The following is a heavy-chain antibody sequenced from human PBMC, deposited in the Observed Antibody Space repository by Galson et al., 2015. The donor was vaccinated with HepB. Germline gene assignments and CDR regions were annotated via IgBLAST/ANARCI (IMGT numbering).Heavy chain of an antibody. J-gene: IGHJ4*02. D-gene: IGHD5-24*01. CDR3: ARALERSRDAYNLDY. CDR1: GFTFSVYS. Sequence: SLRLSCAASGFTFSVYSLHWVRQAPGKGLEWVADVWYDGSDKYYADSVKGRFTISRDNSKNMVYMQMNSLRAEDTAVYFCARALERSRDAYNLDYWGQGTLVTVSS. V-gene: IGHV3-33*08. CDR2: VWYDGSDK.